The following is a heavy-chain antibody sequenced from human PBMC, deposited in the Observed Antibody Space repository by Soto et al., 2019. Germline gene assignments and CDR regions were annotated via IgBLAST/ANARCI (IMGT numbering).Heavy chain of an antibody. J-gene: IGHJ4*02. CDR2: ITPILGIA. V-gene: IGHV1-69*02. CDR3: ARTYDILTGAIDY. D-gene: IGHD3-9*01. CDR1: GGTFSSYT. Sequence: QVQLVQSGAEVKKPGSSVKVSCKASGGTFSSYTISWVRQAPGQGLEWMGRITPILGIANYAQKFQGRVTITADKSTSTAYMELSSLRSEDTAVYYCARTYDILTGAIDYWGQGTLVTVSS.